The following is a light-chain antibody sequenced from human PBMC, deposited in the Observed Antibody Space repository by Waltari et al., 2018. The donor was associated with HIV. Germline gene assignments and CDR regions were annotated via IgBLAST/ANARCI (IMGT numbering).Light chain of an antibody. J-gene: IGLJ3*02. CDR2: EVF. Sequence: QSALTQPASVPASPGQPIPFSGTGPRSAVGGYNFVSWYQQHPGKAPQLMIYEVFHRPSGVSNRFSGFKSANTASLTISGLQAEDEAYYYCSSYTSSSTWVFGGGTKLTVL. CDR1: RSAVGGYNF. CDR3: SSYTSSSTWV. V-gene: IGLV2-14*01.